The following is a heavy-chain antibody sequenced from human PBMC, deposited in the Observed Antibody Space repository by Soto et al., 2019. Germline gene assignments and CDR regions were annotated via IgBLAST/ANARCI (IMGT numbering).Heavy chain of an antibody. V-gene: IGHV1-18*01. CDR2: ISAYNGNT. Sequence: GASVKVSCKASGYTFTSYGISWVRQAPGQGLEWMGWISAYNGNTNYAQKLQGRVTMTTDTSTSTAYMELRSLRSDDTAVYYCARDRGYSSGSSPYYYGMDVWGQGTTVTVSS. CDR3: ARDRGYSSGSSPYYYGMDV. J-gene: IGHJ6*02. CDR1: GYTFTSYG. D-gene: IGHD6-19*01.